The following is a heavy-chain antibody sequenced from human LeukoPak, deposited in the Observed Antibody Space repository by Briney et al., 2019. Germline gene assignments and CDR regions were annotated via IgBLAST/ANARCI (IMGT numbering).Heavy chain of an antibody. Sequence: GVSLRLSCTASGFTFTSFAMSWVRQAPGKGLEWVSGISGDGGSTYYTDSVKGRFIISRDNSKNTLYLQMNSLRAEDTAVYYCARDRSYYGSGSSAAYWGQGTLVTVSS. D-gene: IGHD3-10*01. J-gene: IGHJ4*02. CDR1: GFTFTSFA. CDR2: ISGDGGST. V-gene: IGHV3-23*01. CDR3: ARDRSYYGSGSSAAY.